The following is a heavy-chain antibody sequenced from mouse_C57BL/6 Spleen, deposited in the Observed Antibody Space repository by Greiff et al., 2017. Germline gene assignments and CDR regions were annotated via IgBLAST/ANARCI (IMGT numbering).Heavy chain of an antibody. Sequence: EVQVVESGGGLVKPGGSLKLSCAASGFTFSDYGMHWVRQAPEKGLEWVAYISSGSSTIYYADTVKGRFTISRDNAKNTLFMQMTSVRSEETAMYYCARRGVDYYFDYWGQGTTLTVSS. J-gene: IGHJ2*01. D-gene: IGHD1-1*02. V-gene: IGHV5-17*01. CDR2: ISSGSSTI. CDR3: ARRGVDYYFDY. CDR1: GFTFSDYG.